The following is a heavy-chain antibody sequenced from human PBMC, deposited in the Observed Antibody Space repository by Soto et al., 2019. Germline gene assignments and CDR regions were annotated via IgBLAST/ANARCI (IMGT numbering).Heavy chain of an antibody. J-gene: IGHJ4*02. CDR1: GGSISSGDYY. V-gene: IGHV4-30-4*01. D-gene: IGHD6-6*01. Sequence: SETLSLTCTVSGGSISSGDYYWSWIRQPPGKGLEWIGYIYYSGSTYYNPSLKSRVTISVDTSKNQFSLKLSSVTAADTAVYYCARSIAALAEYYFDYWGQGTLVTVSS. CDR2: IYYSGST. CDR3: ARSIAALAEYYFDY.